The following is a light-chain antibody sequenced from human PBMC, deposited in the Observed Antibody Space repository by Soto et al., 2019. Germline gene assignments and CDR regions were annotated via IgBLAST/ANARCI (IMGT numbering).Light chain of an antibody. CDR1: QSVSSD. CDR2: GAS. CDR3: QQYKNWPL. V-gene: IGKV3-15*01. J-gene: IGKJ5*01. Sequence: EIVLTQSPGTLSLSPGEGATLSCRASQSVSSDYLAWYQKKPGQAPRLLIYGASTRATGIPVRFSGSGFGTEFTLTISSLQSEDFAVYYCQQYKNWPLFGQGTRLEI.